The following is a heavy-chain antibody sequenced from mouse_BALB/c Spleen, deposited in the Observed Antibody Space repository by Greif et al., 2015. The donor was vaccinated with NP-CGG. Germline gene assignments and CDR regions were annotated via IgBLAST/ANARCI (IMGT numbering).Heavy chain of an antibody. Sequence: DVHLVESGGGLVKPGGSLKLSCAASGFTFSSYAMSWVRQTPEKRLEWVATISSGGSYTYYPDSVKGRFTISRDSAKNTLYLQMSSLRSEDTAMYYCASNYYAMDSWGQGTSVTVSS. V-gene: IGHV5-9-3*01. CDR3: ASNYYAMDS. J-gene: IGHJ4*01. CDR2: ISSGGSYT. CDR1: GFTFSSYA.